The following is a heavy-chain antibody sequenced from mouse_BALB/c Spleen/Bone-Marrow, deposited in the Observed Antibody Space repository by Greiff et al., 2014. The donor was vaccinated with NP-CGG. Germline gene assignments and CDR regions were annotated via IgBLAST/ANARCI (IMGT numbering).Heavy chain of an antibody. D-gene: IGHD1-1*01. V-gene: IGHV1-69*02. CDR3: SSGENYYGGAPY. J-gene: IGHJ2*01. CDR2: IYPSASYT. Sequence: VQLQQSGAELVRPGASVKLSCKASGYTFNSYWINWVKQRPGQGLEWIGNIYPSASYTNYNQKFKDKATLTADKSSSTAYMQLSSTRSEASAVYYYSSGENYYGGAPYWGQGTTLTVSA. CDR1: GYTFNSYW.